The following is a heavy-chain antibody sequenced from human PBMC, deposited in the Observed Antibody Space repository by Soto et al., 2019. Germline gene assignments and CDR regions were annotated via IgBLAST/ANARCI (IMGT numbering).Heavy chain of an antibody. D-gene: IGHD1-7*01. CDR1: GDSVSSGAYY. V-gene: IGHV4-61*08. CDR2: IYYSGST. CDR3: ARLPRTRPPRYYFDY. Sequence: PSETLSLSCTVSGDSVSSGAYYWCWIRQPPGKGLEWIGYIYYSGSTNYNPSLKSRVTISVDTSKNQFSLNLSSLTAADTAVYYCARLPRTRPPRYYFDYWGQGTLVTIS. J-gene: IGHJ4*02.